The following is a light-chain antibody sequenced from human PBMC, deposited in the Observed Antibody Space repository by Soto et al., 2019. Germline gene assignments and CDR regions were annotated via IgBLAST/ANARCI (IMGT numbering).Light chain of an antibody. V-gene: IGKV1-39*01. Sequence: DIQMTPSPSSLSASVGDRVIITCRASQSIDTFLNWYQQKPGKAPKLLIYAASTLQSGVPSRFSGSGSGTEFTLTITTLQSEDFATYYCQHTYNIPLTFGQGTKVEIK. CDR3: QHTYNIPLT. CDR2: AAS. CDR1: QSIDTF. J-gene: IGKJ1*01.